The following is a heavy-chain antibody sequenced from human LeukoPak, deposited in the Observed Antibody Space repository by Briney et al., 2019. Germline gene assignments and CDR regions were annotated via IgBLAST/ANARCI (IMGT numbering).Heavy chain of an antibody. CDR3: ARVGSLAATTYFDY. CDR2: IYHSGST. CDR1: GGSISSYY. J-gene: IGHJ4*02. V-gene: IGHV4-59*12. D-gene: IGHD2-15*01. Sequence: SETLSLTCTVSGGSISSYYWSWIRQPPGKGLEWIGYIYHSGSTYYNPSLKSRVTISVDRSKNQFSLKLSSVTAADTAVYYCARVGSLAATTYFDYWGQGTLVTVSS.